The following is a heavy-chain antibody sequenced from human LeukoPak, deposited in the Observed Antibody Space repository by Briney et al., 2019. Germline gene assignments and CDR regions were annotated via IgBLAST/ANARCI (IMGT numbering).Heavy chain of an antibody. CDR3: TRRMTTSHYYYMDV. CDR1: GFTFSNAW. J-gene: IGHJ6*03. V-gene: IGHV3-15*01. Sequence: GGSLRLSCAASGFTFSNAWMSWVRQAPGKGLEWVGRIKSKTDGGTTDYAAPVKGRFTISRDDSKNTLYLQMNSLKTEDTAVYSCTRRMTTSHYYYMDVWGKGTTVTVSS. D-gene: IGHD4-11*01. CDR2: IKSKTDGGTT.